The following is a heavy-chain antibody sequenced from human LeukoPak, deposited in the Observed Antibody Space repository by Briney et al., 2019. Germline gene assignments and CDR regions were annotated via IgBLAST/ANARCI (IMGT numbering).Heavy chain of an antibody. J-gene: IGHJ4*02. D-gene: IGHD3-3*01. V-gene: IGHV3-30-3*01. Sequence: GGSLRLSCAASGFTFSIYAIHWVRQAPGKGLEWVAVISYDGSNKYYADSVKGRFTISRDNSKNTLYLQMNSLRAEDTAVYYCARDPGSFGAVIDDHWGQGTLVTVSS. CDR3: ARDPGSFGAVIDDH. CDR1: GFTFSIYA. CDR2: ISYDGSNK.